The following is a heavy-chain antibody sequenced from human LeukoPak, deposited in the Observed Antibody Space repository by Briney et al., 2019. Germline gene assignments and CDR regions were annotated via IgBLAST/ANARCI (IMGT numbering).Heavy chain of an antibody. CDR1: GYTFIDYY. Sequence: VASVKVSCKASGYTFIDYYINWVRQAPGQGLEWMGWISPNSGVTNYAQKFQGRVTMTRDTSVSTAYMELRSLRSDDTAVYYCASGSSGSYGSDAFDIWGQGTMVTVSS. D-gene: IGHD1-26*01. CDR3: ASGSSGSYGSDAFDI. J-gene: IGHJ3*02. CDR2: ISPNSGVT. V-gene: IGHV1-2*02.